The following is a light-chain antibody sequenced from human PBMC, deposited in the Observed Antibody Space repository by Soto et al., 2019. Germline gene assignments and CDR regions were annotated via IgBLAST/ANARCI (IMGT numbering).Light chain of an antibody. Sequence: QSVLTQPASVSGSPGQSITISCTGTSSDVGGYNYVSWYQQHPGKAPKLMIYDVSNRPSGVSNRFSGSKSGNTASLTISGLQAEDGADYYCSSYTSSSTPHYVFGTGTKVTVL. CDR2: DVS. CDR1: SSDVGGYNY. V-gene: IGLV2-14*01. CDR3: SSYTSSSTPHYV. J-gene: IGLJ1*01.